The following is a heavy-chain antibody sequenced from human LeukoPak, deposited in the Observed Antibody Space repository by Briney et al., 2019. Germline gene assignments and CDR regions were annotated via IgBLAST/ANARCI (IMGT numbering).Heavy chain of an antibody. V-gene: IGHV4-61*02. J-gene: IGHJ4*02. CDR1: GGSISSSSYY. D-gene: IGHD6-13*01. Sequence: SETLSLTCTVSGGSISSSSYYWSWIRQPAGKGLEWIGRIYTSGSTNYNPSLKSRVTMSVDTSKNQFSLKLSSVTAADTAVYYCARDFRVAAAGTQLFDYWGQGTLVTVSS. CDR2: IYTSGST. CDR3: ARDFRVAAAGTQLFDY.